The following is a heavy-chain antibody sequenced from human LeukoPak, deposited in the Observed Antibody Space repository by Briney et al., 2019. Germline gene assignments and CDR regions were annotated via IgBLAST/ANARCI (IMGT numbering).Heavy chain of an antibody. V-gene: IGHV3-7*03. CDR3: AKGDNNILTGYYNSFDY. CDR1: RFTLSTYW. Sequence: GGSLRLSCAASRFTLSTYWMSWVRQAPGKGLEWVAHIKQDGSQEYYVDSVKGRFTISRDNSRNTLYLQMNSLRAEDTALYYCAKGDNNILTGYYNSFDYWGQGTLVTVSS. D-gene: IGHD3-9*01. CDR2: IKQDGSQE. J-gene: IGHJ4*02.